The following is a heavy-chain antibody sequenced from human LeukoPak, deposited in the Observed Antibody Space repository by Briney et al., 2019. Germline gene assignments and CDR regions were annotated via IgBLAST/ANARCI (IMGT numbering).Heavy chain of an antibody. J-gene: IGHJ6*02. CDR3: GRDTTAGGLDV. CDR1: GLTVEVFA. V-gene: IGHV3-9*01. D-gene: IGHD2-21*02. CDR2: FSLDTARV. Sequence: AGGSLTLSCSPSGLTVEVFAMHGVRELPEESLEWVSGFSLDTARVGYADSVKGRFTISRDSAKKSLYLQMNSLRHEDTALYYCGRDTTAGGLDVWGQGTTVTVSS.